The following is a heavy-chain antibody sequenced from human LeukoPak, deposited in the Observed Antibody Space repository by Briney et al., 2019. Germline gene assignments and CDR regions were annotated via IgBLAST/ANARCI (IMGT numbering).Heavy chain of an antibody. D-gene: IGHD1-1*01. CDR1: GFTFSSYW. Sequence: GGSLRLSCAASGFTFSSYWMSWVRQAPGKGLEWVANIKQDGSEKYYVDSVKGRFTISRDNAKNSLYLQMNSLRAEDTAVNYCARVLTWNDLSVDAFDIWGQGTMVTVSS. J-gene: IGHJ3*02. CDR3: ARVLTWNDLSVDAFDI. CDR2: IKQDGSEK. V-gene: IGHV3-7*01.